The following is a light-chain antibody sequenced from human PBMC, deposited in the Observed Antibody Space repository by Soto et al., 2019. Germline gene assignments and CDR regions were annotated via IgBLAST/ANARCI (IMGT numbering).Light chain of an antibody. CDR1: QSVANW. Sequence: DIQMTQSPSTLSASVGDRVTITCRASQSVANWLAWYQQKPGKAPKVLIYKASTLDSGVPSRFSASGSGTEFTLTISSLQPEDFATYYCQQYNSFLYTFGQGTKVDSK. J-gene: IGKJ2*01. CDR3: QQYNSFLYT. V-gene: IGKV1-5*03. CDR2: KAS.